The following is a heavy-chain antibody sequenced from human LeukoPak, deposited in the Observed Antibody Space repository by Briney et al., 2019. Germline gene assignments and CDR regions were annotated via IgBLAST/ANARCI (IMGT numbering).Heavy chain of an antibody. Sequence: GGSLRLSCAVSGFTFSSYWMSWVRQAPGKGLEWVANIKQDGSEKYYVDSVKGRFTISRDNAKNSLYLQMNSLRAEDTAVYYCARERYYGSGKIDYWGQGTLVTVSS. J-gene: IGHJ4*02. CDR3: ARERYYGSGKIDY. CDR1: GFTFSSYW. D-gene: IGHD3-10*01. CDR2: IKQDGSEK. V-gene: IGHV3-7*01.